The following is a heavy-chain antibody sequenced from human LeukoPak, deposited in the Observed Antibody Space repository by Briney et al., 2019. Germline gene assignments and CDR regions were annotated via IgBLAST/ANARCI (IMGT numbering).Heavy chain of an antibody. D-gene: IGHD3-22*01. V-gene: IGHV1-2*02. CDR2: INPNSGGT. CDR1: GYTFTGYY. CDR3: AREGDYYDSSGYYFDY. Sequence: ASVKVSCKASGYTFTGYYMHWVRQAPRQGLEWMGWINPNSGGTNYAQKFQGRVTMTRDTSISTAYMELSRLRSDDTAVYYCAREGDYYDSSGYYFDYWGQGTLVTVSS. J-gene: IGHJ4*02.